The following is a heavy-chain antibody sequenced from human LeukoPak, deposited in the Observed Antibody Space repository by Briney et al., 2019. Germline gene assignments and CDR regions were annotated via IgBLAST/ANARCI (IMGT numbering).Heavy chain of an antibody. V-gene: IGHV3-30-3*01. D-gene: IGHD1-1*01. J-gene: IGHJ6*02. CDR3: ARDVTGNWYYGMDV. Sequence: GGSLRLSWAASGFRFSSYAMHWVRQAPGKGLEWVAVISYDGSNKYYTDSVKGRVTISRDNSKNTLYLQINSLGAEDTAVYYCARDVTGNWYYGMDVWGHGTTVTVS. CDR2: ISYDGSNK. CDR1: GFRFSSYA.